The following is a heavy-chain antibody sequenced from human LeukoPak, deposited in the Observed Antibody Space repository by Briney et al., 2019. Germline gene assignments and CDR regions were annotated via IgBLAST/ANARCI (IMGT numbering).Heavy chain of an antibody. CDR2: INHSGST. V-gene: IGHV4-34*01. D-gene: IGHD1-26*01. CDR3: ARGFVGIALLEYYFDY. Sequence: PSETLSLTCAVYGGSFSGYYWSWIRQPPGKGLEWVGEINHSGSTNYNPSLKSRVTISVDTSKNQFSLKLSSVTAADTAVYYCARGFVGIALLEYYFDYWGQGTLVTVSS. CDR1: GGSFSGYY. J-gene: IGHJ4*02.